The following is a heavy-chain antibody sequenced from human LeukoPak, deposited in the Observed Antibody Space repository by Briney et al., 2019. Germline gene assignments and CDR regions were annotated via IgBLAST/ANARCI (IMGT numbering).Heavy chain of an antibody. CDR2: ISGSGGST. V-gene: IGHV3-23*01. Sequence: GGSLRLSCAASGFTFSSYAMSWVRQAPGKGLEWVSAISGSGGSTYYADSVKGRFTISRDNSKNTLYLQMNSLKTEDTAVYYCTTRGRAGPYYFDYWGQGTLVTVSS. CDR3: TTRGRAGPYYFDY. J-gene: IGHJ4*02. D-gene: IGHD6-19*01. CDR1: GFTFSSYA.